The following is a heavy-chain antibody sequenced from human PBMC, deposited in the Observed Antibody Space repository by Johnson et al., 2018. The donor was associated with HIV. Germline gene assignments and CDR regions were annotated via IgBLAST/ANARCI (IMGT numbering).Heavy chain of an antibody. CDR2: IGTAGDT. CDR3: AREWELLGSAFDI. J-gene: IGHJ3*02. Sequence: VQLVESGGGVVRPGRSLRLSCAASGFTFSSYDMHWVRQGTGKGLEWVSAIGTAGDTYYPGSVKGRFTISRENAKNSLYLQMNSLRAEDTAVYYCAREWELLGSAFDIWGQGTMVTVSS. CDR1: GFTFSSYD. V-gene: IGHV3-13*01. D-gene: IGHD1-26*01.